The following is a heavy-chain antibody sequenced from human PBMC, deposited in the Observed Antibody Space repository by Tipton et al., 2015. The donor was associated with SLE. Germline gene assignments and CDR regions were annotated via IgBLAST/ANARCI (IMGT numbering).Heavy chain of an antibody. V-gene: IGHV4-4*07. D-gene: IGHD5-24*01. CDR2: IYTNENT. CDR1: GGSISSYY. J-gene: IGHJ4*02. Sequence: TLSLTCTVSGGSISSYYWSWIRQPAGGGLEWIGRIYTNENTNYNPSLKSRVTMSVDTSKNQFSLKLTSVTAADTAVYYCARRDVEVAPLGFDYWGQGTLVTVSS. CDR3: ARRDVEVAPLGFDY.